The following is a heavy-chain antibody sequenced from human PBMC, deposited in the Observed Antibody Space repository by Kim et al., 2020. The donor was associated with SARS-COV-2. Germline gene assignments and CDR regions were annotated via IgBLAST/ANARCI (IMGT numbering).Heavy chain of an antibody. Sequence: SETLSLTCTVSGGSVSSGSYYWSWIRQPSGKGLEWIGYIYYSGSTNYNPSLKSRVTISVDTSKNQFSLKMSSVTAADTAVYYCARGRWFGELPPLGVWG. D-gene: IGHD3-10*01. J-gene: IGHJ3*01. CDR3: ARGRWFGELPPLGV. CDR1: GGSVSSGSYY. V-gene: IGHV4-61*01. CDR2: IYYSGST.